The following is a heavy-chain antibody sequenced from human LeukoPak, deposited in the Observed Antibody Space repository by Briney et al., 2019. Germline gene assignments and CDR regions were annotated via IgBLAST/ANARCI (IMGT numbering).Heavy chain of an antibody. CDR2: IIPIFGTA. D-gene: IGHD6-19*01. CDR1: GGIFSSYA. J-gene: IGHJ4*02. V-gene: IGHV1-69*01. Sequence: ASVKVSCKASGGIFSSYAISWVRQAPGQGLEWMGGIIPIFGTANYAQKFQGRVTITADESTSTAYMELSSLRSEDTAVYYCARDRSIAVAGYAGFDYWGQGTLVTVSS. CDR3: ARDRSIAVAGYAGFDY.